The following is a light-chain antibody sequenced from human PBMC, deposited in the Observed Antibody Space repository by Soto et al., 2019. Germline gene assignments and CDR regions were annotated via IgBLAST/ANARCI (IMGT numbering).Light chain of an antibody. CDR1: QSVSNNY. J-gene: IGKJ4*01. CDR3: QQYGSSPRT. Sequence: EIVLTQSPGTLSLSPGERATLSCRASQSVSNNYLAWYQQKPGQAPRLLIHGSSSRAPGIQNMVSGRGSGTAFPLTISRLEPEDVAVYYCQQYGSSPRTFGGGTKVEIK. V-gene: IGKV3-20*01. CDR2: GSS.